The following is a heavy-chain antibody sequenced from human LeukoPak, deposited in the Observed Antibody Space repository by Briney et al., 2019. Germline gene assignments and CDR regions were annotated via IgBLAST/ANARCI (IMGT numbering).Heavy chain of an antibody. CDR1: GGSISSSSYY. V-gene: IGHV4-39*07. J-gene: IGHJ4*02. CDR3: ARGRLARSPYFDY. Sequence: SETLSLTCTVSGGSISSSSYYWGWIRQPPGKGLEWIGSIHYSGSTNYNPSLKSRVTISVETSKNQFSLNLSSVTAADTAVYYCARGRLARSPYFDYWGQGTLVTVSS. D-gene: IGHD6-19*01. CDR2: IHYSGST.